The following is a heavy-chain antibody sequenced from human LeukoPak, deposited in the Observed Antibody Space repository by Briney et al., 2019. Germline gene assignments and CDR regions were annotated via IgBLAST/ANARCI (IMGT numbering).Heavy chain of an antibody. CDR2: ISGSGGST. D-gene: IGHD3-10*01. Sequence: GGSLRLSCAASGFTFSSYAMSWVRQAPGKGLEWVSAISGSGGSTYYADSVKGRFTISRDNSKNTLYLQMNSLRAEDTAVYYCAKSAGLWFGNYYYYGMDVWGQGTTVTVSS. V-gene: IGHV3-23*01. CDR1: GFTFSSYA. CDR3: AKSAGLWFGNYYYYGMDV. J-gene: IGHJ6*02.